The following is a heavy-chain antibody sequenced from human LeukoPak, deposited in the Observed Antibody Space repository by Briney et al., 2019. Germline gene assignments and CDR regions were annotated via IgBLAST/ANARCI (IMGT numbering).Heavy chain of an antibody. Sequence: GESLKVSCKGSGYTFTSNWIVWVRQMPGKGLEWMGIIYPGDSDTRYSPSFQGQVTISADKSISTAYLQWSSLKASDTAMYYCARAPDYGDYCWGQGTLVTVSS. D-gene: IGHD4-17*01. CDR1: GYTFTSNW. CDR2: IYPGDSDT. V-gene: IGHV5-51*01. J-gene: IGHJ4*02. CDR3: ARAPDYGDYC.